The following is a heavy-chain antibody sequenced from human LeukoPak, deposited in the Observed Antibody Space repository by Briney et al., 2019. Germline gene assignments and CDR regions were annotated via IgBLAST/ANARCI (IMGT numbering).Heavy chain of an antibody. V-gene: IGHV1-18*01. Sequence: ASVKVSCKASGGTFSSYAISWVRQAPGQGLEWMGWISAYSGDTNYAQKFQGRATMTTDTSTSTAYMELRSLSSDDTAVYYCARDRDYGDYNTQDLFVYWGQGALVTVSS. CDR2: ISAYSGDT. D-gene: IGHD4-17*01. J-gene: IGHJ4*02. CDR1: GGTFSSYA. CDR3: ARDRDYGDYNTQDLFVY.